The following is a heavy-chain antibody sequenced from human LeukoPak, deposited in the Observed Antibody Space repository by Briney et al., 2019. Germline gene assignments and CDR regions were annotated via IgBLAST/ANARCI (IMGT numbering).Heavy chain of an antibody. J-gene: IGHJ3*02. D-gene: IGHD3-3*01. Sequence: ASVKVSCKASGYTFTSYDINWVRQATGQGLEWMGCMNPNSGNTGYAQKFQGRVTMTRDTSTSTVYMELSSLRSEDTAVYYCARAATIFGVVRDAFDIWGQGTMVTVSS. CDR2: MNPNSGNT. V-gene: IGHV1-8*01. CDR3: ARAATIFGVVRDAFDI. CDR1: GYTFTSYD.